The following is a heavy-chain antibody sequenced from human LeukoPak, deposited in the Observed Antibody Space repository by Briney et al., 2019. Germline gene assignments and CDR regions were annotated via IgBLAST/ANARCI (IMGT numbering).Heavy chain of an antibody. CDR3: AARNIKGGILTGYHELGY. V-gene: IGHV1-69*13. D-gene: IGHD3-9*01. Sequence: ASVKVSCKASGGTFSSYAISWVRQAPGQGLEWLGGIIPIFGTANYAQKFQGRVTITADESTSTAYMELSSLRSEDTAVYYCAARNIKGGILTGYHELGYWGQGTLVTVSS. J-gene: IGHJ4*02. CDR2: IIPIFGTA. CDR1: GGTFSSYA.